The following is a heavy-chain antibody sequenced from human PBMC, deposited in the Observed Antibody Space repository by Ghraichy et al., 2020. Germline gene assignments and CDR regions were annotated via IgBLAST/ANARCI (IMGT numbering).Heavy chain of an antibody. J-gene: IGHJ4*02. CDR1: GFTFSSYA. V-gene: IGHV3-23*01. D-gene: IGHD6-6*01. CDR2: ISGSGGST. Sequence: GGSLRLSCAASGFTFSSYAMSWVRQAPGKGLERVSAISGSGGSTYYADSVKGRFTISRDNSKNSLYLQMNSLRAEDTAVYYCGRERGSSSSGGVNYFDYWGQGTLVTVSS. CDR3: GRERGSSSSGGVNYFDY.